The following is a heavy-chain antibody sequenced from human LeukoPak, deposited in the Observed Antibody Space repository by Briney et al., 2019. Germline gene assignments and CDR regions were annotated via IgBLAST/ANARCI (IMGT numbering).Heavy chain of an antibody. CDR2: ISYDGSNK. J-gene: IGHJ4*02. CDR1: GFTFSSYG. D-gene: IGHD4-17*01. Sequence: PGGSLRLSCAASGFTFSSYGMHWVRQAPGKGLEWVAVISYDGSNKYYADSVKGRFTISRDNSKNTLYLQMNSLRAEDTAVYYCAKEGGDYAVGLSFDYWGQGTLVTVSS. CDR3: AKEGGDYAVGLSFDY. V-gene: IGHV3-30*18.